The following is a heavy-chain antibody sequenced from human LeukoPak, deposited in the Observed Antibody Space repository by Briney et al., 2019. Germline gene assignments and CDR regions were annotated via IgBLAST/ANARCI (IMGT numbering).Heavy chain of an antibody. CDR1: GFTFSSYA. CDR3: ARASDSGYYYFAFDI. Sequence: GGSLRLSCAASGFTFSSYAMSWVRQAPGKGLEWVSGIGSSGSGGSTYYADSVKGRFTISRDNSKNTLYLQMNSLRAEDTAVYYCARASDSGYYYFAFDIWGQGTMVTVSS. D-gene: IGHD3-22*01. V-gene: IGHV3-23*01. CDR2: IGSSGSGGST. J-gene: IGHJ3*02.